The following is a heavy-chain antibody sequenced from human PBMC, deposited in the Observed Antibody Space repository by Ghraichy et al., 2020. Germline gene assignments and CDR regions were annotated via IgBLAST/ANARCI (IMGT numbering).Heavy chain of an antibody. V-gene: IGHV3-74*01. D-gene: IGHD2-8*01. J-gene: IGHJ6*02. CDR1: GFIFSAYW. CDR3: ARVNGVAARGYYGMDV. CDR2: INSDGSSI. Sequence: GGSLRLSCAASGFIFSAYWMHWVRDTPGKGLLWLSRINSDGSSISYADSVKGRFTISRDNAKNTLYLQMDSLGAEDTAVYYCARVNGVAARGYYGMDVWGQGTTVTVSS.